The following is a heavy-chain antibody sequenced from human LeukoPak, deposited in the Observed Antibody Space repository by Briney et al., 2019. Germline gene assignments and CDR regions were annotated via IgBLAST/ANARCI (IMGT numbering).Heavy chain of an antibody. Sequence: PGRPWSLSSAASGFAFGGYAMPWARHAQGKGLEWVSLIIGVSTYTHYADSVRGRFNISRDNSQNSLYLQMKSLRSEDPAFYYFVEDNFCPVCAVDIWDQGTLVTVSS. V-gene: IGHV3-43*02. D-gene: IGHD3-3*01. CDR2: IIGVSTYT. J-gene: IGHJ3*02. CDR3: VEDNFCPVCAVDI. CDR1: GFAFGGYA.